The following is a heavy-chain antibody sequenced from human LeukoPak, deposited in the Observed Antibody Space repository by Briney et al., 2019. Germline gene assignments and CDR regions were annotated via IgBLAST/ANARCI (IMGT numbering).Heavy chain of an antibody. Sequence: QSGPALVKPTQTPTLTCTFSVFSLSTSGMCVSWIRQPPGKALEWLARIDWDDDKYYSTSLKTRLTISKDTSKNQVVLTMTNMDPVDTATYYCARITMVRGAMGGFDYWGQGTLVTVSS. V-gene: IGHV2-70*11. CDR1: VFSLSTSGMC. D-gene: IGHD3-10*01. J-gene: IGHJ4*02. CDR2: IDWDDDK. CDR3: ARITMVRGAMGGFDY.